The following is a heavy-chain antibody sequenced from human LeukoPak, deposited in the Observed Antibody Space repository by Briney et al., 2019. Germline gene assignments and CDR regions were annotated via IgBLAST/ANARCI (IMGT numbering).Heavy chain of an antibody. V-gene: IGHV3-33*06. J-gene: IGHJ4*02. CDR1: GFTFSNYG. Sequence: GRSLRLSCAASGFTFSNYGMHWVRQAPGKGLEWVAVIWYDGNNKYYGDSVKGRFTISRDNSKNTLYLQMNSLRAEGTAVYYCAKPEYSSSPPNDYWGQGTLVTVSS. CDR3: AKPEYSSSPPNDY. D-gene: IGHD6-6*01. CDR2: IWYDGNNK.